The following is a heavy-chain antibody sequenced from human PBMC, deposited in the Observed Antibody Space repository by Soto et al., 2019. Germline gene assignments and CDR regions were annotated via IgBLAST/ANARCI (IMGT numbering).Heavy chain of an antibody. V-gene: IGHV3-48*01. D-gene: IGHD6-13*01. Sequence: EVQLVESGGGLVQPGGSLRLSCAASGFTFSSYSMNWVRQAPGKGLAWVSYITSSSSTIHYADSVKGRFTISRDNAKNSLYLQMNSLRAEDTAVYYCARDLYSSNWAYYFASWGQGTLVTVSS. CDR2: ITSSSSTI. CDR1: GFTFSSYS. J-gene: IGHJ4*02. CDR3: ARDLYSSNWAYYFAS.